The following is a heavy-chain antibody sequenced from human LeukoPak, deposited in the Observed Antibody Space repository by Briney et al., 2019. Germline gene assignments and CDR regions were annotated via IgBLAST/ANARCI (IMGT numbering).Heavy chain of an antibody. D-gene: IGHD6-6*01. CDR3: AKDHIPAPFDY. CDR2: IGGSGGST. J-gene: IGHJ4*02. CDR1: GFTFSSYG. Sequence: GGSLRLSCAASGFTFSSYGMSWVRQAPGKGLEWVSAIGGSGGSTYYADSVKGRFTISGDNSKNTLYLQMNSLRAEGTAVYYCAKDHIPAPFDYWGQGTLVTVSS. V-gene: IGHV3-23*01.